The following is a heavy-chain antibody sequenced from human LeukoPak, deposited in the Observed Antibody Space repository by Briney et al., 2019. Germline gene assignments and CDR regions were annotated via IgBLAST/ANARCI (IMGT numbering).Heavy chain of an antibody. Sequence: PGGSLRLSCVVSGFTFTNSGMSWVRQAPGKGLEWVSAISGSGGSTYYADSVKGRFTISRDNSKNTLYLQMNSLRAEDTAVYYCAKGRGAIVVVVAARFLDYWGQGTLVTVSS. CDR1: GFTFTNSG. J-gene: IGHJ4*02. CDR2: ISGSGGST. D-gene: IGHD2-15*01. CDR3: AKGRGAIVVVVAARFLDY. V-gene: IGHV3-23*01.